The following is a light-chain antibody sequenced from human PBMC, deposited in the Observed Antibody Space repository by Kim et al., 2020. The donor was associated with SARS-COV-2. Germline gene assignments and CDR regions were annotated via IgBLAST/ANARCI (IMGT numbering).Light chain of an antibody. CDR3: LQHRSFPYT. V-gene: IGKV1-17*01. Sequence: SASVGDRVTITGRASQDIRSDLGWFQQKPGKAPKRLIYDAISLESGVPSSFSGSGSGTEFTLTINSLRPEDFTTYYCLQHRSFPYTFGRGTKLEI. J-gene: IGKJ2*01. CDR1: QDIRSD. CDR2: DAI.